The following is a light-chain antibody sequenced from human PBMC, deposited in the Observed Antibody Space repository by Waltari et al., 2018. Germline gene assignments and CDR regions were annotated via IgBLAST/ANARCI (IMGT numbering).Light chain of an antibody. V-gene: IGLV1-40*01. Sequence: QSVLTQPPSVSGAPGPRVPLSCTGNRTNIGAGYDVPWYHPVPGTAPKPLLFANNNRPLGVPGRFSGSKSGTSASLAITGLQADDEGDYYCQSYDSVLSGALFGGGTKLTVL. CDR1: RTNIGAGYD. CDR3: QSYDSVLSGAL. J-gene: IGLJ2*01. CDR2: ANN.